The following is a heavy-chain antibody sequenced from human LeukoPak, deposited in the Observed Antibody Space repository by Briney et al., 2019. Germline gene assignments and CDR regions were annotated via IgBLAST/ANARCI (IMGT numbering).Heavy chain of an antibody. Sequence: LSLTCTVSGGSISSASYYWSWVRQAPGKGLEWVSVIYSGGSTYYVDSVKGRFTISRDNSKNTLYLQMNSLRAEDTAVYYCARELRFLGFDYWGQGTLVTVSS. CDR1: GGSISSASYY. J-gene: IGHJ4*02. D-gene: IGHD3-3*01. V-gene: IGHV3-53*01. CDR2: IYSGGST. CDR3: ARELRFLGFDY.